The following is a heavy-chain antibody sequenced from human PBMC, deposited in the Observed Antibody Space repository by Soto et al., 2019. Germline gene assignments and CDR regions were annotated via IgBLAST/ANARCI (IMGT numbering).Heavy chain of an antibody. Sequence: QLQLQESGPGLVKPSETLSLTCTVSGASVTSSTYYWGWISQPPGKGLEWIGSIYYSGSTYYNPSLRSRVTISVDTSKNQVSLKLTSVTAADTAVYYCANDYGDYKSYYGMDVWGQGTTVTVSS. J-gene: IGHJ6*02. V-gene: IGHV4-39*01. CDR3: ANDYGDYKSYYGMDV. CDR1: GASVTSSTYY. CDR2: IYYSGST. D-gene: IGHD4-17*01.